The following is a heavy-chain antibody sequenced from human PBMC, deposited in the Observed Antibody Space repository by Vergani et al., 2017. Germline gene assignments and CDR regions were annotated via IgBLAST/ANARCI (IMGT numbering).Heavy chain of an antibody. V-gene: IGHV3-7*01. CDR1: GFTFSSYW. J-gene: IGHJ6*02. D-gene: IGHD3-10*01. CDR2: IKQDGSEK. CDR3: ARDRVGLPGDNYYYYGMDV. Sequence: EVQLVESGGGLVQPGGSLRLSCAASGFTFSSYWMSWVRQAPGKGLEWVANIKQDGSEKYYVDSVKGRFTISRDNAKNSLYLQMNSLRAEDTAVYYCARDRVGLPGDNYYYYGMDVWGQGTTVTVSS.